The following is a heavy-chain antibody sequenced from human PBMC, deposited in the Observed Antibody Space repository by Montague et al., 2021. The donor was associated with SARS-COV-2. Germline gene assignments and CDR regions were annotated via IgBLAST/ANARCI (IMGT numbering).Heavy chain of an antibody. J-gene: IGHJ4*02. D-gene: IGHD4-23*01. CDR3: ATDTDYGGVDS. Sequence: TLSLTCTVSGVSISSHSYYWAWFRQPAGKGLEWIGRVHSTGRTNYDPSLRSRATVSVDTSKQQFFLNLRSVTRADTAVYYCATDTDYGGVDSWGQGALVTVSS. CDR2: VHSTGRT. V-gene: IGHV4-61*02. CDR1: GVSISSHSYY.